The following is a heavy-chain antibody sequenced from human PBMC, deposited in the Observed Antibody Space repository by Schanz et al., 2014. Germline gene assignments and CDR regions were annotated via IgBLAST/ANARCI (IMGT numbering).Heavy chain of an antibody. V-gene: IGHV3-30-3*01. CDR1: EFTFSSYK. D-gene: IGHD2-2*02. CDR2: ISYDGSNK. J-gene: IGHJ6*03. Sequence: QVQLVESGGGVVQFGRSLRLSCEASEFTFSSYKMNWVRQAPGKGLEWVAVISYDGSNKYYADSVKGRFTISRDNAKNSLYLQMNSLRAEDTAVYYCARGGARRFPVVPDAIQGLRGHYYYYYLDVWGKGTTVTASS. CDR3: ARGGARRFPVVPDAIQGLRGHYYYYYLDV.